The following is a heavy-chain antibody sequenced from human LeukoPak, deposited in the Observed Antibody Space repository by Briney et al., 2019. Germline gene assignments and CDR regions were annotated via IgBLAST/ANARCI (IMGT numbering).Heavy chain of an antibody. CDR1: GFTFSSYT. CDR2: ISNSGGST. Sequence: PGGSLRDSCAASGFTFSSYTVSCVPQAPGKGLEWVSVISNSGGSTFYADSVKGRFTISRDNSKNTLYLQMNSLRAEDTAVYYCAKRASGSGTSLYYFDYWGQGTLVTVSS. J-gene: IGHJ4*02. CDR3: AKRASGSGTSLYYFDY. V-gene: IGHV3-23*01. D-gene: IGHD3-10*01.